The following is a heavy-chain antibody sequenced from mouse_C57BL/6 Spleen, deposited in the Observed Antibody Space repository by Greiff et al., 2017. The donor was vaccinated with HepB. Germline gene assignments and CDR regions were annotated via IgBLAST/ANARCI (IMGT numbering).Heavy chain of an antibody. CDR2: IYPGGGYT. Sequence: QVQLKRSGAELVRPGTSVKMSCKASGYTFTNYWIGWAKQRPGHGLEWIGDIYPGGGYTNYNEKFKGKATLTADKYSSTAYMQFSSLTSEDSAIYYCARYYYYDEAFAYWGQGTLVTVSS. J-gene: IGHJ3*01. D-gene: IGHD2-4*01. V-gene: IGHV1-63*01. CDR3: ARYYYYDEAFAY. CDR1: GYTFTNYW.